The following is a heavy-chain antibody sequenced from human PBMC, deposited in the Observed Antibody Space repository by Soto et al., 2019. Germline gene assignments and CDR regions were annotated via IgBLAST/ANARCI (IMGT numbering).Heavy chain of an antibody. CDR3: ARPGNQCSGTVSHIFWFDP. CDR1: GYRFSSNY. V-gene: IGHV5-10-1*01. Sequence: GESLKTSCKASGYRFSSNYISWVRQVPGKGLEWMGRIDPTDSYNNYSPAFQGHVTISVDKSISTAYLGWSRLKHSDADIYYCARPGNQCSGTVSHIFWFDPWGQGTLVTVSS. D-gene: IGHD3-10*02. CDR2: IDPTDSYN. J-gene: IGHJ5*02.